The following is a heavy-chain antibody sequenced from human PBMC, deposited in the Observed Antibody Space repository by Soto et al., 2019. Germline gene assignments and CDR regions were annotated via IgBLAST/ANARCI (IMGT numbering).Heavy chain of an antibody. CDR2: ISGSGGST. J-gene: IGHJ4*02. D-gene: IGHD3-16*01. Sequence: EVQLLESGGGLVQPGGSLSLSCAASGFTFSSYAMSWVRQAPGKGLEWVSAISGSGGSTYYADSVKGRFTISRDNSKNTLYLQMNSLGAEDTAVYYCAKGGPYYDYIGWSPDYWGQGTLVTVSS. V-gene: IGHV3-23*01. CDR1: GFTFSSYA. CDR3: AKGGPYYDYIGWSPDY.